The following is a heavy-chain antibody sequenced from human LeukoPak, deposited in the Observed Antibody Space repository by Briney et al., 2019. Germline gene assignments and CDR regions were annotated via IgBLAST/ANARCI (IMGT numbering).Heavy chain of an antibody. D-gene: IGHD2-2*01. CDR2: INPNSGGT. CDR1: GYTFTGYY. Sequence: ASVKVSCKASGYTFTGYYMHWVRQAPGQGLEWMGWINPNSGGTNYAQKFQGRVTMTRDTSIGTAYVELSRLRSDDTAVYYCASRDCSSTSCPLDPWGQGTLVTVSS. CDR3: ASRDCSSTSCPLDP. V-gene: IGHV1-2*02. J-gene: IGHJ5*02.